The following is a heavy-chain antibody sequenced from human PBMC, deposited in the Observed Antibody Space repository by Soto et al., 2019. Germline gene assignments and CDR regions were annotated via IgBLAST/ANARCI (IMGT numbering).Heavy chain of an antibody. CDR1: GFTFSSYS. J-gene: IGHJ4*02. V-gene: IGHV3-48*01. D-gene: IGHD5-12*01. CDR3: ARDFRGWLQLLTFDY. CDR2: ISSSSSTI. Sequence: PGGSLRLSCAASGFTFSSYSMNWVRQAPGKGLEWVSYISSSSSTIYYADSVKGRFTISRDNAKNSLYLQMNSLRAEDTAVYYCARDFRGWLQLLTFDYWGQGTLVTVSS.